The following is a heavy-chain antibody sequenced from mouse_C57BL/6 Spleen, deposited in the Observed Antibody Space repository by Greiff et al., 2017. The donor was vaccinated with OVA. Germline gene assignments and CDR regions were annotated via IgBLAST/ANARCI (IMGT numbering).Heavy chain of an antibody. CDR1: GYTFTSYG. CDR3: ARDYYGSSYEGAWFAY. V-gene: IGHV1-81*01. J-gene: IGHJ3*01. Sequence: VKLQESGAELARPGASVKLSCKASGYTFTSYGISWVKQRTGQGLEWIGEIYPRSGNTYYNEKFKGKATLTADKSSSTAYMELRSLTSEDSAVYFCARDYYGSSYEGAWFAYWGQGTLVTVSA. D-gene: IGHD1-1*01. CDR2: IYPRSGNT.